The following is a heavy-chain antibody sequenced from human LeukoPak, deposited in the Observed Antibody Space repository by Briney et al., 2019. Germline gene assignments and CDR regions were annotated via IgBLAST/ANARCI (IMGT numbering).Heavy chain of an antibody. D-gene: IGHD2-2*03. CDR2: ISSSGSTI. J-gene: IGHJ5*02. CDR3: ARVLPIGYCSGTSCYGGFDP. Sequence: GGSLRLSCAASGFTFSSYEMNWVRQAPGKGLEWVSYISSSGSTIYYADSVKGRFTISRDNAKNSLYLQMNSLRAEDTAVYYRARVLPIGYCSGTSCYGGFDPWGQGTLVTVSS. V-gene: IGHV3-48*03. CDR1: GFTFSSYE.